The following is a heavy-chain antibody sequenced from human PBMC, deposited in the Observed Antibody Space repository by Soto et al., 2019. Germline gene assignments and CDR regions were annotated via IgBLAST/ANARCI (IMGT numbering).Heavy chain of an antibody. J-gene: IGHJ6*02. CDR1: GSSISSSSFH. Sequence: SETLSLTCTVSGSSISSSSFHWGWIRQHPGKGLEWIGSIYYSGSTYYNTSLKSRVTISVDTSKNQFSLKLSSVTAADTAVYYCSGLRCLQHPDYYYYYGMDVWGQGTTVTVSS. CDR2: IYYSGST. D-gene: IGHD1-1*01. V-gene: IGHV4-39*01. CDR3: SGLRCLQHPDYYYYYGMDV.